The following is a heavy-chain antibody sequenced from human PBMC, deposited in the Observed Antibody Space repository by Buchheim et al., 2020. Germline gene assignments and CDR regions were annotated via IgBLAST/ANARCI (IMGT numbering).Heavy chain of an antibody. CDR2: INHSGST. J-gene: IGHJ6*03. CDR1: GGSFSGYY. CDR3: ARVLSITIFGVVRVLDV. Sequence: QVQLQQWGAGLLKPSETLSLTCAVYGGSFSGYYWSWIRQPPGKGLEWIGEINHSGSTTYNPSLKSRVTISVDTSQNQFSLQLSSVTAADTAVYYCARVLSITIFGVVRVLDVWGKGTT. V-gene: IGHV4-34*01. D-gene: IGHD3-3*01.